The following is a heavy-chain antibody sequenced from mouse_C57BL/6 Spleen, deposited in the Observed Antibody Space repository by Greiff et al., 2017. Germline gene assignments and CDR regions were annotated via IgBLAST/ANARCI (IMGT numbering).Heavy chain of an antibody. CDR3: ARKGGDYYAMDY. V-gene: IGHV1-59*01. Sequence: VQLQQPGAELVMPGASVKLSCKASGYTFTSYWMHWVKQRPGQGLEWIGVIDPSDSYTNYNQKFKGKATLTVDTSSSTAYMQLSSLTSEDSAVYYCARKGGDYYAMDYWGQGTSVTVSS. CDR1: GYTFTSYW. CDR2: IDPSDSYT. J-gene: IGHJ4*01.